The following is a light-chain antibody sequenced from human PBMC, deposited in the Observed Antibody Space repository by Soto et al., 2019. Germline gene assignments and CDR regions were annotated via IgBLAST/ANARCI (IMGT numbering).Light chain of an antibody. CDR2: TTN. CDR1: SSNIGANT. Sequence: QSVLTQPPSASGTPGQRVTISCSGSSSNIGANTVNWYQQLPGTAPKLLIYTTNQRPSGVPDRFSGSKSGTSASLAISGLQSEDEADYSCAAWDDRLNGPVFGGGTKLTVL. J-gene: IGLJ2*01. CDR3: AAWDDRLNGPV. V-gene: IGLV1-44*01.